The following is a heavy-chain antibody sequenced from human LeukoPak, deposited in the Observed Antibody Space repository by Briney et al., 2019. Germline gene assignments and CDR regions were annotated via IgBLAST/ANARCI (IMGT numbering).Heavy chain of an antibody. CDR2: IYYSGST. CDR3: ARVDTAMVTFDY. Sequence: SQTLSLTCTVSGGSISSGDYYWSWIRQPPGKGLEWIGYIYYSGSTYYNPSLKSRVTTSVDTSKNQFSLKLSSVTAADTAVYYCARVDTAMVTFDYWGQGTLVTVSS. CDR1: GGSISSGDYY. J-gene: IGHJ4*02. D-gene: IGHD5-18*01. V-gene: IGHV4-30-4*01.